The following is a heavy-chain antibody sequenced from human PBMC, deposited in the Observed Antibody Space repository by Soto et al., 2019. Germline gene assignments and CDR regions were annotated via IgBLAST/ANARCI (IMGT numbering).Heavy chain of an antibody. D-gene: IGHD2-15*01. J-gene: IGHJ5*02. V-gene: IGHV4-59*01. CDR2: IYYSGST. Sequence: SETLSLTCTVSGGSISSYYWSWIRQPPGKGLEWIGYIYYSGSTNYHPSLKSGVTISVDTSKNQFSLKLSSVTAADTAVYYCARAVLSVVSFDPWGQGTLVTVSS. CDR3: ARAVLSVVSFDP. CDR1: GGSISSYY.